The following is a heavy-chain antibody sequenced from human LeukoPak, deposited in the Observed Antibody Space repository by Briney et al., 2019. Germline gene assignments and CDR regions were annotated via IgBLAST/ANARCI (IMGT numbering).Heavy chain of an antibody. CDR2: IYYSGST. V-gene: IGHV4-59*01. CDR3: ARVAEYSSSSQGGFDY. D-gene: IGHD6-6*01. CDR1: GGSISSYY. J-gene: IGHJ4*02. Sequence: PSETLSLTCTASGGSISSYYWSWIRQPPGKGLEWIGYIYYSGSTNYNPSLKSRVTISVDTSKNQFSLKLSSVTAADTAVYYCARVAEYSSSSQGGFDYWGQGTLVTVSS.